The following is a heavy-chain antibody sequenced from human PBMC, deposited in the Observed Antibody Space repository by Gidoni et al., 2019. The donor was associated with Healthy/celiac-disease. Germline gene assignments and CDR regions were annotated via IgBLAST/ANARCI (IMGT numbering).Heavy chain of an antibody. V-gene: IGHV1-69*01. CDR3: AREGAYCGGDCYSLPLDY. Sequence: QVQLVQSGAEGKKPGSSVKVSCKAYGGTVSSYAISWVRQAPGQGLEWMGGIIPIFGTANYAQKFQGRVTITADESTSTAYMELSSLRSEDTAVYYCAREGAYCGGDCYSLPLDYWGQGTLVTVSS. J-gene: IGHJ4*02. CDR2: IIPIFGTA. CDR1: GGTVSSYA. D-gene: IGHD2-21*02.